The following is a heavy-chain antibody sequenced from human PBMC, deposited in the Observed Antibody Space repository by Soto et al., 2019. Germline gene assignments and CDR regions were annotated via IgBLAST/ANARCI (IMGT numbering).Heavy chain of an antibody. D-gene: IGHD3-10*01. J-gene: IGHJ6*02. CDR1: GGSISSCGYY. Sequence: QVHLQESGPGLVKPSQTLSLTCTVSGGSISSCGYYWSWIRQHPGKGLAWIVYIYYSGSTYYNPSLKSRVTISVDPSKNQFSLKLSSVTAADTAVYYCARGFIDYYGSGRRHYYGMDVWGQGTTVTVSS. CDR2: IYYSGST. V-gene: IGHV4-31*03. CDR3: ARGFIDYYGSGRRHYYGMDV.